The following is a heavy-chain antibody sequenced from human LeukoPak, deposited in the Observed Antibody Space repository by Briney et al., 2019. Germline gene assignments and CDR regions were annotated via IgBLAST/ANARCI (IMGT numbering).Heavy chain of an antibody. CDR1: GFTFSSYW. J-gene: IGHJ4*02. Sequence: GGSLRLSCAASGFTFSSYWIHWVRQAPGKGLVWVSHINSDGSSATYADSVKGRLTISRDNAKSTLYLQMNSLRAEDTAVYYCASSTQISKYADYWGQGALVTVSS. V-gene: IGHV3-74*01. D-gene: IGHD2-2*01. CDR2: INSDGSSA. CDR3: ASSTQISKYADY.